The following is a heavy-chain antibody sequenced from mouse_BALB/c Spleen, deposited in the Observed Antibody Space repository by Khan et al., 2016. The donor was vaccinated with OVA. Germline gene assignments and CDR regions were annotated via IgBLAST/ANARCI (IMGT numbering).Heavy chain of an antibody. D-gene: IGHD1-1*01. J-gene: IGHJ2*01. CDR1: GYSFTGYF. CDR3: TRSYRSDFDY. V-gene: IGHV1-20*01. Sequence: EVQLQQSGPELVRPGASVKISCKASGYSFTGYFMNWVMQSHGKSLEWIGRINPHIGETFYNQRFKDKATLTVDESSSTAHLELRILTSEDSAVYYCTRSYRSDFDYWGQGTTLTVSS. CDR2: INPHIGET.